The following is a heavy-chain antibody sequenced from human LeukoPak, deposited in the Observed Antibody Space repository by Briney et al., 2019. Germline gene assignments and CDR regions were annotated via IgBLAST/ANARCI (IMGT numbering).Heavy chain of an antibody. V-gene: IGHV4-39*07. CDR1: GGSISSSSYY. D-gene: IGHD3-10*01. CDR3: ARDWGPMVRGVMDYYYYMDV. Sequence: SETLSLTCTVSGGSISSSSYYWGWIRQPPGKGLEWIGRIYTSGSTNYNPSLKSRVTMSVDTSKNQFSLKLSSVTAADTAVYYCARDWGPMVRGVMDYYYYMDVWAKGPRSPSP. J-gene: IGHJ6*03. CDR2: IYTSGST.